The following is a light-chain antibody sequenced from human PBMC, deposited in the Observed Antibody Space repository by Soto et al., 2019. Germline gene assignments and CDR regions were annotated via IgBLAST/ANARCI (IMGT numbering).Light chain of an antibody. V-gene: IGLV2-8*01. CDR3: SSYAGSNNPVI. J-gene: IGLJ2*01. CDR2: EVT. CDR1: SSDVGGYNY. Sequence: QPVLTQPPSASGSPGQSVTISCTGTSSDVGGYNYVSWYQHHPGKAPKLMIYEVTKRPSGVPDRFSGSKSGNTASLTVSGLQAEDEAAYYCSSYAGSNNPVIFGGGTKLTVL.